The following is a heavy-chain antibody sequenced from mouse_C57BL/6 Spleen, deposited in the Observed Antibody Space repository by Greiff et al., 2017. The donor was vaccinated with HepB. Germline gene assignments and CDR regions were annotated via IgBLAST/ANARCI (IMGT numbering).Heavy chain of an antibody. J-gene: IGHJ3*01. CDR3: TRDYSNYLWFAY. CDR1: GFNIKDYY. CDR2: IDPEDGDT. D-gene: IGHD2-5*01. Sequence: EVQLQESGAELVRPGASVNCSCTASGFNIKDYYMHWVKQRPEQGLEWIGRIDPEDGDTEYAPKFQGKATMTADTSSNTAYLQLSSLTSEDTAVYYCTRDYSNYLWFAYWGQGTLVTVSA. V-gene: IGHV14-1*01.